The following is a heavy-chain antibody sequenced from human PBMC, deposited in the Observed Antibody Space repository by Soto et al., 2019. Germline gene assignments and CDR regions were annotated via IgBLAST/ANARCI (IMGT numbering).Heavy chain of an antibody. V-gene: IGHV3-30-3*01. Sequence: GGSLRLSCAASGFTFSSYAMHWVRQAPGRGLEWVAVISYDGSNKYYADSVKGRFTISRDNSKNTLYLQMNSLRAEDTAVYYCARAHPLWFGELYGWFDPWGQGTLVTVSS. CDR2: ISYDGSNK. D-gene: IGHD3-10*01. J-gene: IGHJ5*02. CDR1: GFTFSSYA. CDR3: ARAHPLWFGELYGWFDP.